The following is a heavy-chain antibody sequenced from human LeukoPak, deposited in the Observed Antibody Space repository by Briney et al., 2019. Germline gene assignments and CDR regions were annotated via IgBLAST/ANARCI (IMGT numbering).Heavy chain of an antibody. D-gene: IGHD3-10*01. J-gene: IGHJ4*02. CDR1: GFTFSSYG. Sequence: GGSLRLSCAASGFTFSSYGMHWVRQAPGKGLEWVAVIWYDGSNKYYADSVKGRFTISRDNSKNTLYLQMNSLRAEDTAVYYCGRGRGVYYYGTYGPQSQGYYFDYWGQGTLVTVSS. CDR3: GRGRGVYYYGTYGPQSQGYYFDY. V-gene: IGHV3-33*01. CDR2: IWYDGSNK.